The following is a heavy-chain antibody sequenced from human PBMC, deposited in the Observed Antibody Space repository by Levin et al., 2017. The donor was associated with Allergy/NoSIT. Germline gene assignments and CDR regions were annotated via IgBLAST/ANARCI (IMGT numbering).Heavy chain of an antibody. V-gene: IGHV3-21*01. CDR1: GFTFSSYS. D-gene: IGHD3-22*01. CDR2: ISSSSSYI. J-gene: IGHJ3*02. Sequence: PGGSLRLSCAASGFTFSSYSMNWVRQAPGKGLEWVSSISSSSSYIYYADSVKGRFTISRDNAKNSLYLQMNSLRAEDTAVYYCARDDYDSLVDAFDIWGQGTMVTVSS. CDR3: ARDDYDSLVDAFDI.